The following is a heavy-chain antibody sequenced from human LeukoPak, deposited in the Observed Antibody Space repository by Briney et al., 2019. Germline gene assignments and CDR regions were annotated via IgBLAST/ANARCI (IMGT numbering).Heavy chain of an antibody. CDR1: GDSVSINSAA. Sequence: SQTLSLTCAISGDSVSINSAAWNWIRQSPSRGLEWLGSTYYRSKWYSNYAVSVKSRITINPDTSKNQFSLQLNSVTPEDTAVYYCARVSYDSSGFYYEQFDYWGQGTLVTVSS. CDR2: TYYRSKWYS. J-gene: IGHJ4*02. D-gene: IGHD3-22*01. V-gene: IGHV6-1*01. CDR3: ARVSYDSSGFYYEQFDY.